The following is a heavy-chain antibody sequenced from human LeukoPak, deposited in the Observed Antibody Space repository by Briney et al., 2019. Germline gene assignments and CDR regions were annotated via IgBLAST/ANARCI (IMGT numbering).Heavy chain of an antibody. CDR1: GGSISSGSYY. CDR2: IYYSGST. V-gene: IGHV4-61*01. J-gene: IGHJ6*03. Sequence: KASETLSLTCTVSGGSISSGSYYWSWIRQPPGKGLEWIGYIYYSGSTNYNPSLKIRFTISVDTSKNQFSLKLSSVTAADTAVYYCASITPIDYGDTAFYYYYMDVWGKGTTVTVSS. CDR3: ASITPIDYGDTAFYYYYMDV. D-gene: IGHD4-17*01.